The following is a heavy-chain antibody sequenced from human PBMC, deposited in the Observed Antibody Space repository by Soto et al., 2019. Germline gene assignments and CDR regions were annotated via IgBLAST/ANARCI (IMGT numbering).Heavy chain of an antibody. Sequence: EVQLAESGGGLAQPGGSLRLSCAASGFTLRGYAMDWVRQAPGKGLEYVSGISSNGVGTYYANSVQGRFTISRDNSKNTVYLQMGSLRPEDMAVYYCARRAHPDFYYMDVWGKGTTVTVSS. CDR2: ISSNGVGT. V-gene: IGHV3-64*01. CDR3: ARRAHPDFYYMDV. CDR1: GFTLRGYA. J-gene: IGHJ6*03.